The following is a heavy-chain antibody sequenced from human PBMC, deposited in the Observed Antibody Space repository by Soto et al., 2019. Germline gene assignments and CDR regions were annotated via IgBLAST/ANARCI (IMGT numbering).Heavy chain of an antibody. CDR3: AKDRPYYYGSSGYYGVLAFDI. V-gene: IGHV3-23*01. CDR2: ISGSGGST. Sequence: GGSLRLSCAASGFTFSSYAMSWVRQAPGKGLEWVSAISGSGGSTYYADSVKGRFTISRDNSKNTLYLQMNSLRAEDTAVYYCAKDRPYYYGSSGYYGVLAFDIWGQGTMVTVSS. J-gene: IGHJ3*02. CDR1: GFTFSSYA. D-gene: IGHD3-22*01.